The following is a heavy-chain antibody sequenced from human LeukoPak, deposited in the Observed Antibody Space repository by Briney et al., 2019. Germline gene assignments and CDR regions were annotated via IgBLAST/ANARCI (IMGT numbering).Heavy chain of an antibody. V-gene: IGHV3-30*18. CDR1: GFTFSSYG. CDR2: ISYDGSNK. J-gene: IGHJ4*02. Sequence: GRSLRLSCAASGFTFSSYGMHWVRQAPGKGLEWVAVISYDGSNKYYADSVQGRFTISRDNSKNTLYLQMNSLRAEDTAVYYCAKTLSHSYDILTGLDNFDYWGQGTLVTVSS. CDR3: AKTLSHSYDILTGLDNFDY. D-gene: IGHD3-9*01.